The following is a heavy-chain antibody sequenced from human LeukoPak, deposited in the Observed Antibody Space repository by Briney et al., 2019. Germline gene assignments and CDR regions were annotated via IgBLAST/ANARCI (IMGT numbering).Heavy chain of an antibody. CDR2: INPSGGGT. V-gene: IGHV1-46*01. CDR1: GYSFISYK. Sequence: ASVKVSCKASGYSFISYKMHWVRQATGQGLEWMGTINPSGGGTNYAQKFRGRVTMTSYTSTGTVYMELSGLRSEDTAVYHCARDNTRWSFDYWGQGILVTVSS. D-gene: IGHD2-15*01. CDR3: ARDNTRWSFDY. J-gene: IGHJ4*02.